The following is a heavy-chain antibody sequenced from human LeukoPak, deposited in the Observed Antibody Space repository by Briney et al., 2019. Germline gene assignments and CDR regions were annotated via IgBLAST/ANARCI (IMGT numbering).Heavy chain of an antibody. CDR3: ARGVRYGSGYFDY. Sequence: SGGSLRLSCTASGFTFNNYGMHWVRQAPGKGLEWVAVIWYDGSNKYYADSVKGRFTISRDNSKNTLYLQMNSLRAEDTVVYYCARGVRYGSGYFDYWGQGTLVTVSS. CDR1: GFTFNNYG. V-gene: IGHV3-33*01. J-gene: IGHJ4*02. D-gene: IGHD3-10*01. CDR2: IWYDGSNK.